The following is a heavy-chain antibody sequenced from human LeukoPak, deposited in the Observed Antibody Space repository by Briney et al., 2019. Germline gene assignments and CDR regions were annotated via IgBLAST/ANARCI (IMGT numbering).Heavy chain of an antibody. D-gene: IGHD4-17*01. V-gene: IGHV1-8*01. CDR1: GYTFTSYG. Sequence: ASVKVSCKASGYTFTSYGINWVRQATGKGLEWMGWMNPNSGNTGYAQNFQGRVTMTRNTSISTAYMELSSLRSEGTAVYYCARVGGDYALSYWGQGTLVTVSS. J-gene: IGHJ4*02. CDR2: MNPNSGNT. CDR3: ARVGGDYALSY.